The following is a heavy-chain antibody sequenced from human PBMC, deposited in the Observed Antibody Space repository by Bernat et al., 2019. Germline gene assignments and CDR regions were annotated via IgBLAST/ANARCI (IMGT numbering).Heavy chain of an antibody. CDR2: IIPIFGTA. CDR3: ARVRSVVGYCSGGSCPTTNPHAFDI. CDR1: GGTFSSYA. J-gene: IGHJ3*02. V-gene: IGHV1-69*01. D-gene: IGHD2-15*01. Sequence: QVQLVQSGAEVKKPGSSVKVSCKASGGTFSSYAISWVRQAPGQGLEWMGGIIPIFGTANYAQKFQGRVTITADESTSTAYMELSSLRSEDTAVYYCARVRSVVGYCSGGSCPTTNPHAFDIWGQGTMVTVSS.